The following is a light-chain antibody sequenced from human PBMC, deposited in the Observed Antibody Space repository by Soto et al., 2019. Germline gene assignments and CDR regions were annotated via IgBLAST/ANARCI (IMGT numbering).Light chain of an antibody. Sequence: QSALTQPASVSGSPGQSITISCTGTSSDVGGYNYVSWYQQHPGKAPKLMIYEVSNRPSGVSNRFSGYKSSNTASLTISELQAKDQADYYCSSYTSSSTLVFGTGTKLTVL. V-gene: IGLV2-14*01. CDR3: SSYTSSSTLV. CDR1: SSDVGGYNY. J-gene: IGLJ1*01. CDR2: EVS.